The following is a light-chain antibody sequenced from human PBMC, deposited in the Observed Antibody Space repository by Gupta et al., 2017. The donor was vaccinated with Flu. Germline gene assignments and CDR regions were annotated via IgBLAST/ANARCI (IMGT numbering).Light chain of an antibody. J-gene: IGKJ2*01. V-gene: IGKV3-20*01. CDR2: GTS. CDR3: HYYGNSPPYI. Sequence: EIVLPQSPRTLSLSRGERATLSCSASQSVSSGYLAWYQQRPGQAPRLLIYGTSRRATGIPDRFSGRGSGTDFTLTISRLEPEDFAVYHCHYYGNSPPYIFGQGTKVEMK. CDR1: QSVSSGY.